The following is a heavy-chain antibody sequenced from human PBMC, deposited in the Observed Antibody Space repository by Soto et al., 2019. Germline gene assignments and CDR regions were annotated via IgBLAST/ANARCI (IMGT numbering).Heavy chain of an antibody. Sequence: QVQLVESGGGVAQPGRSLRLSCAASGFTFSSYAMHWVRQAPGKGLEWVAVISYDGSNKYYADSVKGRFTISRDNSKNTLYLQMNSLRAEDTAVYYCARVAVEMATIHVVDYWGQGTLVTVSS. CDR1: GFTFSSYA. D-gene: IGHD5-12*01. CDR3: ARVAVEMATIHVVDY. J-gene: IGHJ4*02. CDR2: ISYDGSNK. V-gene: IGHV3-30-3*01.